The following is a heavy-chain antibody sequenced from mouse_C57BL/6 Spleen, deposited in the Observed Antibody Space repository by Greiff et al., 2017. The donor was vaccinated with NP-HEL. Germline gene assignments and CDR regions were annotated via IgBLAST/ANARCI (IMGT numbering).Heavy chain of an antibody. CDR1: GFTFSSYT. CDR2: ISGGGGNT. J-gene: IGHJ1*03. V-gene: IGHV5-9*01. Sequence: DVKLVESGGGLVKPGGSLKLSCAASGFTFSSYTMSWVRQTPEKRLEWVATISGGGGNTYYPDSVKGRFTISRDNAKNTLYLQMSSLRSEDTALYYCARPIGSSFYWYFDVWGTGTTVTVSS. CDR3: ARPIGSSFYWYFDV. D-gene: IGHD1-1*01.